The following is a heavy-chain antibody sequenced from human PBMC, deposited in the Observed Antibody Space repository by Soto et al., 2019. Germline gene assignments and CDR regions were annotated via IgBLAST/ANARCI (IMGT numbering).Heavy chain of an antibody. CDR3: AKDRVSGYTRDGRPIAAAPDY. J-gene: IGHJ4*02. V-gene: IGHV3-30*18. CDR1: GFTFSSYG. D-gene: IGHD6-25*01. CDR2: ISYDGSNK. Sequence: GGSLRLSCAASGFTFSSYGMHWVRQAPGKGLEWVAVISYDGSNKYYADSVKGRFTISRDNSKNTLYLQMNSLRAEDTAVYYCAKDRVSGYTRDGRPIAAAPDYWGQGTLVTVSS.